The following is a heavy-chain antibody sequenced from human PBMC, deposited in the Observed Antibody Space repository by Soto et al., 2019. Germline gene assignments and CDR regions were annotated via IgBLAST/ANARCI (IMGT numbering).Heavy chain of an antibody. Sequence: ESGGGLVQPGGSVRLSCSASGFAFTSYSMNWVRQAPGTGLEWVSYISGSSATATTIYYADSVKGRFTISRDSAKNSLYLQMNSLRDDDTAVYYCARGDTTMAYWGQGTLVTVSS. J-gene: IGHJ4*02. CDR2: ISGSSATATTI. CDR3: ARGDTTMAY. CDR1: GFAFTSYS. D-gene: IGHD5-18*01. V-gene: IGHV3-48*02.